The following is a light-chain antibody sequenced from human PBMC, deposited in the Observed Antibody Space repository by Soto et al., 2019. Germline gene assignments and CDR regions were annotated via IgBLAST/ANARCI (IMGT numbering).Light chain of an antibody. CDR1: STDVGSYNR. V-gene: IGLV2-18*02. Sequence: QSALTQPPSVSGSPGQSVTISCTGTSTDVGSYNRVSWYQQPPGTAPNLMIYEVTNRPSGVPDRFSGSKSGNTASLTISGLQAEDEADYYCSSYTTTSTPVFGGGTKVTVL. CDR2: EVT. CDR3: SSYTTTSTPV. J-gene: IGLJ2*01.